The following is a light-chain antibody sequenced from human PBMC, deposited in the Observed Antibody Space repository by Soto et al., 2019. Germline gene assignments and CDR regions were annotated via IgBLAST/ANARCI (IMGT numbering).Light chain of an antibody. V-gene: IGKV3-20*01. Sequence: EIVLTQSPGTLSLSPGERATLSCRASHSVSSSYLAWYQQKPGQAPRLLMYTTSSRATGTPDRFSGSGSGKDFTLTISRLEPEDFAVYYCQQYGTSPYTFGQGTKLEIK. CDR3: QQYGTSPYT. J-gene: IGKJ2*01. CDR2: TTS. CDR1: HSVSSSY.